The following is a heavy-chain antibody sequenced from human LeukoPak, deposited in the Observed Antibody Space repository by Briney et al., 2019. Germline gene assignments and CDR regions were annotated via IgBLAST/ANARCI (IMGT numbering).Heavy chain of an antibody. CDR1: GYTFTSYD. V-gene: IGHV1-8*01. CDR3: ASGSGYCSGGSCYLDGHWFDP. D-gene: IGHD2-15*01. J-gene: IGHJ5*02. Sequence: GASVKVSCKASGYTFTSYDINWVRQATGQGLEWMGWMNPNSGNTGYAQKFQGRVTMTRNTSISTAYMELSSLRSEDTAVYYCASGSGYCSGGSCYLDGHWFDPWGQGTLVTVSS. CDR2: MNPNSGNT.